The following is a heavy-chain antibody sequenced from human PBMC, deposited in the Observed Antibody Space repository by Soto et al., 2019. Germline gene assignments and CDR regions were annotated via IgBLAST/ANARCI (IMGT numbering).Heavy chain of an antibody. V-gene: IGHV4-34*01. D-gene: IGHD6-13*01. CDR1: GGSFSGYY. CDR3: SRGRFISSNSWYPNWFDS. Sequence: SETLSLTCAVYGGSFSGYYWSWTRHLPGKGLEWIGAINHSGSTNYNPSLKSRVTISVDTSKNQFSPKLSSVTAADTAVYYCSRGRFISSNSWYPNWFDSWGQGTLVTVSS. J-gene: IGHJ5*01. CDR2: INHSGST.